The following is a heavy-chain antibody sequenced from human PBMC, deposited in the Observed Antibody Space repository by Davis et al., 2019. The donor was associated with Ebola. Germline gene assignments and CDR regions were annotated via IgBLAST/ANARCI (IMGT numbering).Heavy chain of an antibody. J-gene: IGHJ4*02. D-gene: IGHD1-7*01. V-gene: IGHV4-39*01. Sequence: PSETLSLTCTVSADSIISSTYSWGWIRQPPGKGLEWVGSVFSSGNTFYNPALKGRLTISVETSSNQFSLRMTSVTAADTSLYYCARLSPLGTTVDDWGQGIQVTVSS. CDR2: VFSSGNT. CDR1: ADSIISSTYS. CDR3: ARLSPLGTTVDD.